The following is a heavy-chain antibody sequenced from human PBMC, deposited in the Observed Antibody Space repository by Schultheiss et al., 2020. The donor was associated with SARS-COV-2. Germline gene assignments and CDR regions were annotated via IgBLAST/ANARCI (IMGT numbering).Heavy chain of an antibody. CDR2: ISSSSSYI. D-gene: IGHD3-22*01. CDR3: ARSYYYDSSGYQDFDS. CDR1: GFTFSSYA. J-gene: IGHJ4*02. V-gene: IGHV3-21*01. Sequence: GGSLRLSCAASGFTFSSYAMHWVRQAPGKGLEWVSSISSSSSYIYYADSVKGRFTISRDNAKNSLYLQMNSLRAEDTAVYYCARSYYYDSSGYQDFDSWGQGTLVTVSS.